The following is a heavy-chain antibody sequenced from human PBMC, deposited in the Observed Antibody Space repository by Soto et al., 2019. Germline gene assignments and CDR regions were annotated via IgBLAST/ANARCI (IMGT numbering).Heavy chain of an antibody. V-gene: IGHV3-30*03. J-gene: IGHJ3*02. Sequence: QVQLVESGGGVVQPGRSLRLSCAVSGFTFSSYGMHWVRQAPGKGLEWVAVISYDGSNKYYADSVKGRFTISRDNSKNSLYLQMKSLRAEDTAVYYGARVPDDIVGATGDAFDIWGQGTMVTVSS. D-gene: IGHD1-26*01. CDR2: ISYDGSNK. CDR1: GFTFSSYG. CDR3: ARVPDDIVGATGDAFDI.